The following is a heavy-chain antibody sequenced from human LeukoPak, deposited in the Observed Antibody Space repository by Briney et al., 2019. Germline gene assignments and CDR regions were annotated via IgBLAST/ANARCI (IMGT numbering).Heavy chain of an antibody. CDR1: GGSISSYY. J-gene: IGHJ3*02. V-gene: IGHV4-4*07. Sequence: SETLSLTCTVSGGSISSYYWSWIRHPAGKGLELIGRIYTSGSTNYNPSLKSRVTMSVDTSKNQFSLKLSSVTAADTAVYYCARDPSNWNDDAFDIWGQGTMVTVSS. CDR3: ARDPSNWNDDAFDI. CDR2: IYTSGST. D-gene: IGHD1-1*01.